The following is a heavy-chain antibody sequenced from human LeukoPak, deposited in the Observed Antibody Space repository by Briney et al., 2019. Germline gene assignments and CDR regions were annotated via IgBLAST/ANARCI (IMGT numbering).Heavy chain of an antibody. Sequence: PGGSLRLSCAASGFTFSSYAMSWVRQAPGKGLEGVSGISESGGSTFYADSVKGRFTISRDNSKNTLDLQMNSLKAEDTAVYFCARDIPRVDTAMAPDYWGQGTLVTVSS. CDR1: GFTFSSYA. V-gene: IGHV3-23*01. CDR2: ISESGGST. CDR3: ARDIPRVDTAMAPDY. J-gene: IGHJ4*02. D-gene: IGHD5-18*01.